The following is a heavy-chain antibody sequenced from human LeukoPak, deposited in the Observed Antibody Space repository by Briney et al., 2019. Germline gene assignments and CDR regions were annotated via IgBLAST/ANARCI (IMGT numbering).Heavy chain of an antibody. CDR1: AGSISSGGNY. D-gene: IGHD5-18*01. V-gene: IGHV4-31*11. J-gene: IGHJ4*02. Sequence: PSETLSLTCAVSAGSISSGGNYWSWIRQHPGKGLEWTGYIYYGGSTYYNPSLKSRVTISVDTSQNQLSLKLSSVTAADTAMYYCARGTPMANLVFDYWGQGTLVTVSS. CDR3: ARGTPMANLVFDY. CDR2: IYYGGST.